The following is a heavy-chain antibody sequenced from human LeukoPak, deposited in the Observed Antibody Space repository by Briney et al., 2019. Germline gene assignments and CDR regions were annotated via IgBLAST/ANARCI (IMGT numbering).Heavy chain of an antibody. V-gene: IGHV3-11*04. Sequence: PGGSLRLSCAASGFTFSDYYMSWIRQAPGKGLEWVSYISSSGSTIYYADSVKGRFTISRDNAKNSLYLQMNSLRAEDTAVYYCARDLRSPSNWFDPWGQGTLVTVSS. CDR2: ISSSGSTI. CDR3: ARDLRSPSNWFDP. CDR1: GFTFSDYY. J-gene: IGHJ5*02.